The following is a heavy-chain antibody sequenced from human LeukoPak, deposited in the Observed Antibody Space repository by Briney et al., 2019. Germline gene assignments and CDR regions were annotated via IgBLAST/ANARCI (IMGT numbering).Heavy chain of an antibody. CDR2: IIPIFGIA. Sequence: SSVTVSCKASGGTFSSYAISWVRQPPGQGLEWMGRIIPIFGIANYAQKFQGRVTITADKSTSTAYMELSSLRSEDTAVYYCARGTGSGYYDYWGQGTLVTVSS. CDR3: ARGTGSGYYDY. D-gene: IGHD3-3*01. V-gene: IGHV1-69*04. J-gene: IGHJ4*02. CDR1: GGTFSSYA.